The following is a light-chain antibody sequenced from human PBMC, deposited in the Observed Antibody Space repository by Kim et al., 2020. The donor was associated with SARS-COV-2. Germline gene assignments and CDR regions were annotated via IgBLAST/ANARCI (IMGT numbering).Light chain of an antibody. CDR3: WLYAGSLV. CDR2: DVS. J-gene: IGLJ3*02. CDR1: SSDVGGYNY. V-gene: IGLV2-11*01. Sequence: QSALTQPRSVSGSPGQSVTISCTGTSSDVGGYNYVSWYQQHPGKAPKLMIYDVSKRPSGVPDRFSGSKSGNTASLTISGLQAEDEADYYCWLYAGSLVFGGGTQLTVL.